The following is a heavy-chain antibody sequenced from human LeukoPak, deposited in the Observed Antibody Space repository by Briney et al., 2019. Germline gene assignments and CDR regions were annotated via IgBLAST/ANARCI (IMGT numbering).Heavy chain of an antibody. J-gene: IGHJ1*01. CDR3: ARVLPYGYSSSWYRGYFQH. CDR2: INPNSGGT. Sequence: ASVKVSCKASGYTFTGYYMHWVRQAPGQGLEWMGWINPNSGGTNYAQKFQGRGTMTRDTSISTAYMELSRLRSDDTAVYYCARVLPYGYSSSWYRGYFQHWGQGTLVTVSS. V-gene: IGHV1-2*02. CDR1: GYTFTGYY. D-gene: IGHD6-13*01.